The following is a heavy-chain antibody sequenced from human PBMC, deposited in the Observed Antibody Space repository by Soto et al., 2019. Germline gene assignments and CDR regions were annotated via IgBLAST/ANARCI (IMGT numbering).Heavy chain of an antibody. V-gene: IGHV1-18*01. CDR2: ISAYTRNT. Sequence: ASVKVSCKASGYTFSNYGVSWVRQAPGQRLEWMGWISAYTRNTNYAQMFQGRVTMTTDTSTSTAYMELRSLTSDDTAVYYCARVLGYARSGWRHRACDIWGQGTMGTVS. D-gene: IGHD3-3*01. CDR1: GYTFSNYG. J-gene: IGHJ3*02. CDR3: ARVLGYARSGWRHRACDI.